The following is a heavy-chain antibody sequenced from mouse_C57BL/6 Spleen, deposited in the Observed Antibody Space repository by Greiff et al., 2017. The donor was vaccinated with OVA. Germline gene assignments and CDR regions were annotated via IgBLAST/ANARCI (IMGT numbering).Heavy chain of an antibody. CDR1: GFSITSDCY. D-gene: IGHD4-1*01. CDR2: TFYSGIT. Sequence: EVKLVESGPSLVRPSPTLSLSCTVTGFSITSDCYWIWIRQFPGNKLEYTGYTFYSGITYYNPSLESRTYITRDTSKNQFSLKLSSVTTEDTATYYCARGGLTVGAMDYWGQGTSVTVSS. J-gene: IGHJ4*01. V-gene: IGHV3-3*01. CDR3: ARGGLTVGAMDY.